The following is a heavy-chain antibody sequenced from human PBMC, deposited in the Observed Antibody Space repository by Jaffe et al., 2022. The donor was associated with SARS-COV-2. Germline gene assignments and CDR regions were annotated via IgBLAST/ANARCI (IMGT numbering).Heavy chain of an antibody. Sequence: QLQLQESGPGLVKPSETLSLTCTVSGGSISSSSYYWGWIRQPPGKGLEWIGSIYYSGSTYYNPSLKSRVTISVDTSKNQFSLKLSSVTAADTAVYYCARQSADILTGYYSAPLDYWGQGTLVTVSS. V-gene: IGHV4-39*01. CDR2: IYYSGST. CDR1: GGSISSSSYY. D-gene: IGHD3-9*01. CDR3: ARQSADILTGYYSAPLDY. J-gene: IGHJ4*02.